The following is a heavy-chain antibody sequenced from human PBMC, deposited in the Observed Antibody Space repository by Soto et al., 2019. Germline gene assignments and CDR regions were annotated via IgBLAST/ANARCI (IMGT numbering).Heavy chain of an antibody. D-gene: IGHD2-8*01. Sequence: GGSLRLSCSPSGFTFSRSDLHGVRPPPGKGREWVGRVRSKIHNYATSFCDSVRGRFTISRNDSENTVSLEMSGLKSEDTALYYCSRHEEGRRMVFYGMDVWGQGTTVTVSS. CDR1: GFTFSRSD. CDR3: SRHEEGRRMVFYGMDV. J-gene: IGHJ6*02. V-gene: IGHV3-73*01. CDR2: VRSKIHNYAT.